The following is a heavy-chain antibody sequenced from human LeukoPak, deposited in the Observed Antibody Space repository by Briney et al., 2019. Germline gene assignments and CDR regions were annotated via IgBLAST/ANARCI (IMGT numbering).Heavy chain of an antibody. CDR3: ARYSAAGTTFDY. CDR2: IYYSGST. V-gene: IGHV4-59*01. J-gene: IGHJ4*02. CDR1: AGSIGSYY. Sequence: SETLSLTCTVSAGSIGSYYWSWIRQPPGKGLEWIGNIYYSGSTNYNPSLKSRVTISVDTSKNQFSLKLSSVTAADTAVYYCARYSAAGTTFDYWGQGTLVTVSS. D-gene: IGHD6-13*01.